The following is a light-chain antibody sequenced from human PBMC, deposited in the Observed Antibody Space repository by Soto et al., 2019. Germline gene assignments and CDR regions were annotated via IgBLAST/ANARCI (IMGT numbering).Light chain of an antibody. Sequence: QSSLAQPASVSVSPGQSITGSCTGTSNDFAAYDSVSLYQQHPHKTPQVIIYRGTQRPSGASNRFSASTSGNAASLTISGLQADDEADYFCCSSAPESTYVCGTGTKVTVL. J-gene: IGLJ1*01. CDR2: RGT. CDR3: CSSAPESTYV. CDR1: SNDFAAYDS. V-gene: IGLV2-23*01.